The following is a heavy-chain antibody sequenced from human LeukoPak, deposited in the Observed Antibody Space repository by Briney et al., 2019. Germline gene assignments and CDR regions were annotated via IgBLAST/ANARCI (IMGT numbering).Heavy chain of an antibody. CDR1: GFALSSYA. CDR3: AKDGRYCSSTSCKKDDY. V-gene: IGHV3-23*01. Sequence: GGSLRLSCAASGFALSSYAMSWVRQAPGKGLEWVSAISGSGGNTYYADSVKGRFTISRDNSKNTLYLQMNSLRDEDTAVYYCAKDGRYCSSTSCKKDDYWGQGILVTVSS. CDR2: ISGSGGNT. D-gene: IGHD2-2*01. J-gene: IGHJ4*02.